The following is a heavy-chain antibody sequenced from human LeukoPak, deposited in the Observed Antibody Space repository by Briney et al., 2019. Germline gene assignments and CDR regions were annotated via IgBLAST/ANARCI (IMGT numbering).Heavy chain of an antibody. Sequence: GRSLRLSCAAPGIPFSSFGMHWLRQAPGKGLEWVAFIWYDGSNKYYADSVKGRFTISRDNSKNTLYLQMNSLRAEDTAVYYCARDDYGFDYWGQGTLVTVSS. CDR2: IWYDGSNK. D-gene: IGHD4-17*01. CDR3: ARDDYGFDY. V-gene: IGHV3-33*01. J-gene: IGHJ4*02. CDR1: GIPFSSFG.